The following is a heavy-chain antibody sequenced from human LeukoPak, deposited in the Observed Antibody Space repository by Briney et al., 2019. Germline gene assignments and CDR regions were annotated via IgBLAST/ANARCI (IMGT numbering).Heavy chain of an antibody. D-gene: IGHD6-13*01. J-gene: IGHJ5*02. CDR2: IYHSGST. V-gene: IGHV4-38-2*02. Sequence: SETLSLTCTVSGYPISSGYYWGWLRQPPGKGLEWIGSIYHSGSTYYNPSLKSRVTISVDTSKNQLSLKLSSVTAADTAVYYCARDPGAAAGSWFDPWGQGTLVTVSS. CDR3: ARDPGAAAGSWFDP. CDR1: GYPISSGYY.